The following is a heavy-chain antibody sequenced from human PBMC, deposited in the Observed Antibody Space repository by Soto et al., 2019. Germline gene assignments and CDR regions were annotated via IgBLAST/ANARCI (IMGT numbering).Heavy chain of an antibody. J-gene: IGHJ4*02. CDR1: GFTFSSYG. D-gene: IGHD2-2*01. CDR3: VIPDEYQLLLFDY. V-gene: IGHV3-30*03. Sequence: GGSLRLSCAASGFTFSSYGMHWVRQAPGKGLEWVAVISYDGSNKYYADSVKGRFTISRDNSKNTLYLQMNSLRAEDTAVYYCVIPDEYQLLLFDYWGQGTLVTVSS. CDR2: ISYDGSNK.